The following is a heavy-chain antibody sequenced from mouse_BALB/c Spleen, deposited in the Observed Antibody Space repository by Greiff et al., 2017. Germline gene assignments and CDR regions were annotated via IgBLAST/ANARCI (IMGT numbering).Heavy chain of an antibody. Sequence: QVQLQQSGAELVKPGASVKLSCTASGFNIKDTYMHWVKQRPGQGLEWIGYINPSTGYTEYNQKFKDKATLTADKSSSTAYMQLSSLTSEDSAVYYCARWVYDGYYRFAYGGQGTLVTVSA. CDR3: ARWVYDGYYRFAY. CDR1: GFNIKDTY. D-gene: IGHD2-3*01. V-gene: IGHV1S26*01. CDR2: INPSTGYT. J-gene: IGHJ3*01.